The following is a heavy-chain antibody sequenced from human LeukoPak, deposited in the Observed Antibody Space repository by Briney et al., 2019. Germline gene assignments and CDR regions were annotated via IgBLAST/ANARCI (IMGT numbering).Heavy chain of an antibody. J-gene: IGHJ4*02. CDR2: VNHSGYT. CDR3: ARMTTGHDF. V-gene: IGHV4-34*01. CDR1: GTSFSSYY. Sequence: KPSEPLSLTCAVSGTSFSSYYWSWIRQPPGKGLEWIGEVNHSGYTNDNPSLKSRVTISVDTSKNQFSLRLRSVTAADTAVYFCARMTTGHDFWGQGTLVTVSS. D-gene: IGHD4-17*01.